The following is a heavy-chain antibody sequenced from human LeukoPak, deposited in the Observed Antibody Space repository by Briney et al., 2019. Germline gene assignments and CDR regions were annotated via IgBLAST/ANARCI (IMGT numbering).Heavy chain of an antibody. CDR1: GGSFSGYY. Sequence: SETLSLTCAVYGGSFSGYYWSWIRQPPGKGLEWIGEINHSGSTNYNPSLKSRVTISVDTSKNQFSLKLSSVTAADTAVYYCARERYCSGGSCSAFDIWGQGTMATVSS. CDR2: INHSGST. CDR3: ARERYCSGGSCSAFDI. V-gene: IGHV4-34*01. J-gene: IGHJ3*02. D-gene: IGHD2-15*01.